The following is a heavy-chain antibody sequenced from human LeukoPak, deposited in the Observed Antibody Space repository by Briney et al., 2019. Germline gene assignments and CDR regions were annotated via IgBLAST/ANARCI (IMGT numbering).Heavy chain of an antibody. Sequence: ASVKVSCKASGYTFTSYAMNWVRQAPGQGLEWMGWINTNTGNPTYAQGFTGRFVFSLDTSVSTAYLQISSLKAEDTAVYYCARDGAAAGQDYHYGMDVWGQGTTVTVSS. CDR1: GYTFTSYA. CDR2: INTNTGNP. V-gene: IGHV7-4-1*02. CDR3: ARDGAAAGQDYHYGMDV. D-gene: IGHD6-13*01. J-gene: IGHJ6*02.